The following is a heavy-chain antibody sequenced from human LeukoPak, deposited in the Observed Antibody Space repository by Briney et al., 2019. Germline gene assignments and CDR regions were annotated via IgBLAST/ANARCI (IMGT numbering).Heavy chain of an antibody. Sequence: VASVKVSCKASGYTFTTYDINWVRQASGQGLEWMGWMNPHSGNTGYARKFQGRVTMTRDTSINTAYMELSSLTSDDTAVYYCTRAPVPGNYWGQRTLVTVSS. D-gene: IGHD3-10*01. CDR3: TRAPVPGNY. CDR2: MNPHSGNT. J-gene: IGHJ4*02. CDR1: GYTFTTYD. V-gene: IGHV1-8*01.